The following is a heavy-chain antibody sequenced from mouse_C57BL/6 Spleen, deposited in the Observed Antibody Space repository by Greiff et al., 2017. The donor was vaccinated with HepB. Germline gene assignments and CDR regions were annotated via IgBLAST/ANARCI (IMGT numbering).Heavy chain of an antibody. CDR2: ISYDGSN. D-gene: IGHD2-3*01. J-gene: IGHJ3*01. Sequence: EVQLQESGPGLVKPSQSLSLTCSVTGYSITSGYYWNWIRQFPGNKLEWMGYISYDGSNNYNPSLKNRISITRDTSKNQFFLKLNSVTTEDTATYYCARVLYDGYFAYWGQGTLVTVSA. CDR3: ARVLYDGYFAY. CDR1: GYSITSGYY. V-gene: IGHV3-6*01.